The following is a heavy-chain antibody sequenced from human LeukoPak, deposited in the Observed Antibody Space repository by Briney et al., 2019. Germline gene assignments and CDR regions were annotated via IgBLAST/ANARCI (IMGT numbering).Heavy chain of an antibody. CDR2: ILGGGGT. D-gene: IGHD2-8*02. CDR3: ARGLVLTYYYFES. V-gene: IGHV3-66*01. Sequence: GGSLRLSCAASGFTVSSNYMTWVRQAPGKGLEWVSVILGGGGTYYADSVKGRFAISRDNSKNTLYLQMNSLRAEDTAVYYCARGLVLTYYYFESWGQGTLVTVSS. J-gene: IGHJ4*02. CDR1: GFTVSSNY.